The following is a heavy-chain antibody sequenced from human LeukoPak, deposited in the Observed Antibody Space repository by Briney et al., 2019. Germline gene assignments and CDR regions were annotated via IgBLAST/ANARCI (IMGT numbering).Heavy chain of an antibody. CDR2: IYYSGST. Sequence: PSETLSLTCTVSGGSISSSSYYWGWIRQPPGKGLEWIGSIYYSGSTYYNPSLKSRVTISVDTSKNQFSLKLSSVTAADTAVYYCARVGHTVTKRGAFDIWGQGTMVTVSS. CDR1: GGSISSSSYY. D-gene: IGHD4-17*01. V-gene: IGHV4-39*07. CDR3: ARVGHTVTKRGAFDI. J-gene: IGHJ3*02.